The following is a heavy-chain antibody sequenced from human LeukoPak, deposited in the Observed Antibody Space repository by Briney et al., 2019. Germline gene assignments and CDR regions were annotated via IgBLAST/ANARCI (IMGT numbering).Heavy chain of an antibody. V-gene: IGHV4-34*01. Sequence: SETLSLTCAVYGGSFSGYYWSWIRQPPGKGLEWIGEINHSGSTNYNPSLKSRVTISVDTSKNQFSLKLSPVTAADTAVYYCASGTPAASMGYYYYYMDVWGKGTTVTVSS. CDR3: ASGTPAASMGYYYYYMDV. CDR2: INHSGST. D-gene: IGHD2-2*01. CDR1: GGSFSGYY. J-gene: IGHJ6*03.